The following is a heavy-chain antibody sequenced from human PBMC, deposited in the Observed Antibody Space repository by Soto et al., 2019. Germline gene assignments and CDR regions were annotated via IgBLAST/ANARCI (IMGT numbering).Heavy chain of an antibody. J-gene: IGHJ6*01. CDR3: ARWGTTGGLDV. CDR1: EFTFRGYV. D-gene: IGHD3-16*01. V-gene: IGHV3-33*05. Sequence: QVQLVESGGGVVQPGSSLRVSCVGSEFTFRGYVIHWVRQAPGKGLEWVALTSYDGSDKYYDDSVRGRFTISRDNSRNTVDLQMDSLRLEDTALYYCARWGTTGGLDVWGQGTLVSVSS. CDR2: TSYDGSDK.